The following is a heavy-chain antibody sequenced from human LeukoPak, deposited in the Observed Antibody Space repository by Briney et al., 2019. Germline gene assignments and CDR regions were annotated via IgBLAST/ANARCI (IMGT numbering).Heavy chain of an antibody. CDR1: DFTVSSNY. Sequence: GGSLILFCAASDFTVSSNYMSWVRQAPGKGLEWVSIIYSGGSTYYADSVKGRFTISRDNSKNTLYLQMNSLRAEDTAVYYCARDDGIGGPFDYWGQGTLVTVSS. CDR3: ARDDGIGGPFDY. D-gene: IGHD4-23*01. J-gene: IGHJ4*02. CDR2: IYSGGST. V-gene: IGHV3-53*01.